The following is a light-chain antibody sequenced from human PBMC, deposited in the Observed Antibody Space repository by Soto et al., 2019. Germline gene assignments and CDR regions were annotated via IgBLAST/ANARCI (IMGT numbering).Light chain of an antibody. CDR1: QSLVHSDGNTY. Sequence: DVVMTQSPLSLPVNLGQPASISCRSTQSLVHSDGNTYLNWFQQRPGQSPRRLLYKVSNRDSGVPDRFSGSGSGTDFTLKISRVEAEDVGVYYCVQGTHWPRTFGQGTKVEIK. V-gene: IGKV2-30*02. CDR3: VQGTHWPRT. CDR2: KVS. J-gene: IGKJ1*01.